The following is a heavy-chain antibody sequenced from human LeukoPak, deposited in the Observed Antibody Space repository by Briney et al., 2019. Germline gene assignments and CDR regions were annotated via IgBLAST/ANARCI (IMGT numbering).Heavy chain of an antibody. CDR3: ARSSYSSSSSV. J-gene: IGHJ3*01. CDR2: INSDGSEG. V-gene: IGHV3-7*03. CDR1: GFTFSGFW. Sequence: GGSLRLSCAVSGFTFSGFWMSWSRQAPGKGLEWVASINSDGSEGYYADVVKGRFTISRDNAKNSLYLQINSLRAEDTAVYYCARSSYSSSSSVWGQGTMVTISS. D-gene: IGHD6-6*01.